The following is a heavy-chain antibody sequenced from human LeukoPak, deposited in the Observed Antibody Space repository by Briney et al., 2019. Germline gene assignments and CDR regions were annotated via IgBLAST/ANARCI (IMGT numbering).Heavy chain of an antibody. D-gene: IGHD3-9*01. Sequence: ASVKVSCKASGYTFTSYGISWVRQAPGQGLEWMGWISTYNADTDYAQKFQGRVTMTTETSTSTAYMELRSLRSDDTAVYYCARDPGQYYDILTGYYTPYYFDYWX. V-gene: IGHV1-18*01. CDR3: ARDPGQYYDILTGYYTPYYFDY. CDR1: GYTFTSYG. CDR2: ISTYNADT. J-gene: IGHJ4*01.